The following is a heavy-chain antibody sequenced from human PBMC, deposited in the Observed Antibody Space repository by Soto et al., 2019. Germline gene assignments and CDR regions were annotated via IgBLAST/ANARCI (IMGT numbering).Heavy chain of an antibody. J-gene: IGHJ4*02. Sequence: KPSETLSLTCTVSGGSVSSGSYYWSWIRQPPGKGLEWIGYIYYSGSTNYNPSLKSRVTISVDTSKNQFSLKLSSVTAADTAVYHCARIIIAVAGTFDYWGQGTLVTVSS. CDR1: GGSVSSGSYY. CDR3: ARIIIAVAGTFDY. D-gene: IGHD6-19*01. CDR2: IYYSGST. V-gene: IGHV4-61*01.